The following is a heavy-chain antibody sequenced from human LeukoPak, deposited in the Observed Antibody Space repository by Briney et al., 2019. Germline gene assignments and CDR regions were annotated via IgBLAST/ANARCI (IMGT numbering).Heavy chain of an antibody. CDR3: ATARKYLAIDY. Sequence: GGSLRLSCAASGFTLSSNYMNWVRQAPGKGVGCVSLLCSARNTFYADSVNGRFTISRDNSKNTLYLQMNSLRSDDTAVYYCATARKYLAIDYWGQGTLVTVSS. CDR1: GFTLSSNY. V-gene: IGHV3-66*02. J-gene: IGHJ4*02. CDR2: LCSARNT. D-gene: IGHD6-6*01.